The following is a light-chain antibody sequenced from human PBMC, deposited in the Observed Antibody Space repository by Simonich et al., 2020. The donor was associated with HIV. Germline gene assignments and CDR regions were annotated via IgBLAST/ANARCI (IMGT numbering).Light chain of an antibody. J-gene: IGLJ3*02. CDR1: SGSIASNY. CDR3: QSYDNSNLV. CDR2: EDN. V-gene: IGLV6-57*03. Sequence: NFMLTQPHSVSESPGKTVTISCTRSSGSIASNYVQWNQQRPGSAPTTVIYEDNQSPSGVPDRFSGSIDSSSNSASLTIAGLKTEDEADYYCQSYDNSNLVFGGGTKLTVL.